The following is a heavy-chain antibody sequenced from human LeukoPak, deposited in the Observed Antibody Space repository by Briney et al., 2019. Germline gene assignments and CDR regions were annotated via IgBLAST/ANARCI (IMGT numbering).Heavy chain of an antibody. Sequence: SETLSLTCTVSGGSISSYYWSWIRQPAGKGLEWIGRIYTSGSTNYNPSLKSRVTMSVDTSKNQFSLKLSSVTAADTAVYYCARVVTMIVANWFDPWGQETLVTVSS. CDR2: IYTSGST. CDR1: GGSISSYY. V-gene: IGHV4-4*07. D-gene: IGHD3-22*01. CDR3: ARVVTMIVANWFDP. J-gene: IGHJ5*02.